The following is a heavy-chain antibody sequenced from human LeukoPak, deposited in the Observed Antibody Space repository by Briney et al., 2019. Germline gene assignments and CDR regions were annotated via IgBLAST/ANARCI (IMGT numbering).Heavy chain of an antibody. V-gene: IGHV4-30-4*01. CDR1: GGSISSGDYY. D-gene: IGHD5-12*01. J-gene: IGHJ4*02. Sequence: SETLSLTCTVSGGSISSGDYYWSWIRQPPGKGLEWIGYIYYSGSTYYNPSLKSRVTISVDTSKNQFSLKLSSVTAADTAVCYCAREGPTGYSGLTQHLDYWGQGTLVTVSS. CDR3: AREGPTGYSGLTQHLDY. CDR2: IYYSGST.